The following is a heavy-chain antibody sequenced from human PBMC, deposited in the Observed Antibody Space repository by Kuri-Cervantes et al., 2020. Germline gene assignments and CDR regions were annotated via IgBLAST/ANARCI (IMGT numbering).Heavy chain of an antibody. Sequence: SLKISCAASGFTFDDYAMHWVRQAPGKGLEWVSGISWNSGGIDYADSVKGRFTISRDNSKNTLYLQMNSLRAEDTAVYYCARESVAGTNGPWYYFDYWGQGTLVTVSS. CDR2: ISWNSGGI. D-gene: IGHD6-19*01. CDR1: GFTFDDYA. J-gene: IGHJ4*02. V-gene: IGHV3-9*01. CDR3: ARESVAGTNGPWYYFDY.